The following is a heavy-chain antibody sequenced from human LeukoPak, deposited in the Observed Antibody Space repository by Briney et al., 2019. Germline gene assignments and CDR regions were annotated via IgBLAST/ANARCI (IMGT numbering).Heavy chain of an antibody. J-gene: IGHJ4*02. CDR1: GYTFTSYG. Sequence: ASVKVSCKASGYTFTSYGISWVRQAPGQGLEWMGWISAYNGNTNYAQKLQGRVTMTTDTSTSTAYMELRSLRSDDTAVYYCAREESVVPAMNYIDYWGQGTLVTVSS. CDR3: AREESVVPAMNYIDY. D-gene: IGHD2-2*01. V-gene: IGHV1-18*01. CDR2: ISAYNGNT.